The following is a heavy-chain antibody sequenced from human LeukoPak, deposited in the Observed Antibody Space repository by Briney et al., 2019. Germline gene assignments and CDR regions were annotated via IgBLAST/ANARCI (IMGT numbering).Heavy chain of an antibody. Sequence: SVKVSCKASGYTFTSYGISWVRQAPGQGLEWMGGIIPIFGTANYAQKFQGRVTITADESTSTAYMELSSLRSEDTAVYYCARTYDSSGYYYFDYWGQGTLVTVSS. CDR1: GYTFTSYG. V-gene: IGHV1-69*13. D-gene: IGHD3-22*01. J-gene: IGHJ4*02. CDR2: IIPIFGTA. CDR3: ARTYDSSGYYYFDY.